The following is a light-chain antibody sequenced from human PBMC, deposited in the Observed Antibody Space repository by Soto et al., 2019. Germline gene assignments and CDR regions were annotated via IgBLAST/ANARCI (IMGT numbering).Light chain of an antibody. CDR1: SSDVDGYNY. Sequence: QSALTQPASVSGSPGQAIAISCTGTSSDVDGYNYVSWYQHHPGKAPKLMIYDVSSRPSGVSNRFSGSKSGNTASLTISGLQAEDEADYYCISYTTISTYVFGTGTKVPVL. V-gene: IGLV2-14*03. J-gene: IGLJ1*01. CDR2: DVS. CDR3: ISYTTISTYV.